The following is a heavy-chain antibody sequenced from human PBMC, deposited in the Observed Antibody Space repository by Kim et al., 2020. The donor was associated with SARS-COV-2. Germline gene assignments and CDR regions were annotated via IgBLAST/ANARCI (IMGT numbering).Heavy chain of an antibody. J-gene: IGHJ4*02. Sequence: GGSLRLSCAASGFTFSSYGMHWVRQAPGKGLEWVAVIWYDGSNKYYADSVKGRFTISRDNSKNTLYLQMNSLRAEDTAVYYCARPAWGSSTSYNDYWGQGTLVTVSS. CDR1: GFTFSSYG. CDR2: IWYDGSNK. V-gene: IGHV3-33*01. D-gene: IGHD2-2*01. CDR3: ARPAWGSSTSYNDY.